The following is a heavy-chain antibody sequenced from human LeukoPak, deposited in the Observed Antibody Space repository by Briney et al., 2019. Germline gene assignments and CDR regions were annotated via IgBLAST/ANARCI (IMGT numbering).Heavy chain of an antibody. CDR1: GGTFSSYA. J-gene: IGHJ4*02. Sequence: ASVKVSCKASGGTFSSYAISWVRQAPGQGLEWMGGIIPIFGTANYAQKFQGRVTITADESTSTAYMELSSLRSEDTAVYYCARSDSSGWYVAGYRGQGTLVTVSS. V-gene: IGHV1-69*13. CDR2: IIPIFGTA. D-gene: IGHD6-19*01. CDR3: ARSDSSGWYVAGY.